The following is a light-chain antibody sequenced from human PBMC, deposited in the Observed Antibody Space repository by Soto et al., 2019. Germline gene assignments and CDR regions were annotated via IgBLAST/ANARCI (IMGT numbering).Light chain of an antibody. CDR1: SSDVGAYNF. Sequence: QSVLTQPRSVSRSPGQSVTISCTGTSSDVGAYNFVSWYQQHPGKAPKLMIYDVSKRPSGVPDRFSGSKSGNTASLTISGLQAEDEADYYCCSYAGSYTWVFGTGTKVTVL. CDR2: DVS. V-gene: IGLV2-11*01. J-gene: IGLJ1*01. CDR3: CSYAGSYTWV.